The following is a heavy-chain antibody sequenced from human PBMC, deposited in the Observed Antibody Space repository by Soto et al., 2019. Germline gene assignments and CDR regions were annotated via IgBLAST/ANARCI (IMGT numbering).Heavy chain of an antibody. V-gene: IGHV1-69*08. Sequence: QVQLVQSGAEVKKPGSSVKVSCKASGGTFSSYTISWVRQAPGQGLEWMGRIIPILGIANYAQKFQGRVTITADKSTSTAYIELSTLGSEDTAVYYCARDRDGHHDYYYYYYMDVWGKGTTVTVSS. J-gene: IGHJ6*03. D-gene: IGHD4-17*01. CDR3: ARDRDGHHDYYYYYYMDV. CDR1: GGTFSSYT. CDR2: IIPILGIA.